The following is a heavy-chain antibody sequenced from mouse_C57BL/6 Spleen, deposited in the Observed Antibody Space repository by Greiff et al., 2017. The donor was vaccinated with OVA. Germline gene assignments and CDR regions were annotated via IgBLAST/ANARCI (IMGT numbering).Heavy chain of an antibody. D-gene: IGHD2-1*01. CDR1: GFTFSSYA. CDR3: ARDYGNYVRAMDY. V-gene: IGHV5-4*01. CDR2: ISDGGSYT. J-gene: IGHJ4*01. Sequence: EVQLVESGGGLVKPGGSLKLSCAASGFTFSSYAMSWVRQTPEKRLEWVATISDGGSYTYYPDNVKGRFTISRDNAKNNLYLQMSHLKSEDTAMYYCARDYGNYVRAMDYWGQGTSVTVSS.